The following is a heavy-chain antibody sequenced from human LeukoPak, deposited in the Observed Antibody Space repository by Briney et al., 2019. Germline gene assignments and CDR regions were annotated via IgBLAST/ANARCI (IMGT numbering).Heavy chain of an antibody. CDR2: VYYTGAS. Sequence: GSLRLSCAASGFTFNNYALTWVRQTPGKGLEWIGSVYYTGASYYNPSLKSRVTISIDTSKNHFSLNLTSVTAADTAVYYCARGAPPQNWGQGALVTVSS. CDR1: GFTFNNYA. CDR3: ARGAPPQN. J-gene: IGHJ4*02. V-gene: IGHV4-39*07.